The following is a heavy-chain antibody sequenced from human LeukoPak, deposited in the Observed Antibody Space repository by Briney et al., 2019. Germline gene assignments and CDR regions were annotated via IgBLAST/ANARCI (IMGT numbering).Heavy chain of an antibody. J-gene: IGHJ4*02. CDR1: GGAFSGYC. D-gene: IGHD3-10*01. CDR3: ARREDYYGSGSYYNVPFDY. V-gene: IGHV4-34*01. CDR2: INHIGST. Sequence: TSRTLSPTCAVYGGAFSGYCGSWIRQPPGKGLEWIGEINHIGSTNYNQSLKSRVTISVDTSKNQFSLKLSSVTAADTAVYYCARREDYYGSGSYYNVPFDYWGQGTLVTVSS.